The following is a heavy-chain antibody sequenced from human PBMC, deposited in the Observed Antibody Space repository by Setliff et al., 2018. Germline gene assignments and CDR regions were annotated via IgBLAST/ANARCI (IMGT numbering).Heavy chain of an antibody. CDR1: GFTFSSYW. CDR2: IKQDGSDK. Sequence: GGTLRLSCAASGFTFSSYWMSWVRQAPGRGLEWVANIKQDGSDKYYVDPVKGRFTISRDNAKNSLSLQMNSLRAEDTAVYYCVRARTTNYDFWSGLNAFDIWGQGTMVTVSS. V-gene: IGHV3-7*03. CDR3: VRARTTNYDFWSGLNAFDI. D-gene: IGHD3-3*01. J-gene: IGHJ3*02.